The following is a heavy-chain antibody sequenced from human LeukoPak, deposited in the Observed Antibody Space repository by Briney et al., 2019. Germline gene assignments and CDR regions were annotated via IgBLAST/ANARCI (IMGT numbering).Heavy chain of an antibody. J-gene: IGHJ4*02. CDR1: GFTFSSYE. D-gene: IGHD3-22*01. V-gene: IGHV3-48*03. CDR2: ISSSGSTI. Sequence: GGSLRLSCAASGFTFSSYEMNWVRQAPGKGLEWVSYISSSGSTIYYADSVKGRFTISRDNAKNSLYLQMNSLRAEDTAVYYCVRDGIYYDNSGYYLPPFDFWGQGTLVTVSS. CDR3: VRDGIYYDNSGYYLPPFDF.